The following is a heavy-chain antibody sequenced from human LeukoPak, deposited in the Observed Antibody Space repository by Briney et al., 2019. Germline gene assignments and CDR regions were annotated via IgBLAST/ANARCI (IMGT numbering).Heavy chain of an antibody. J-gene: IGHJ5*02. CDR2: ISNSGSTI. CDR1: GFTFSSYW. Sequence: GGSLRLSCAASGFTFSSYWMSWVRQAPGKGLEWVSYISNSGSTIYYADSVKGRFFISRDNAKNSLYLQMNSLRAEDTAVYYCARAPKFRLVGVPKGPFGPWGQGTLVTVSS. CDR3: ARAPKFRLVGVPKGPFGP. D-gene: IGHD1-26*01. V-gene: IGHV3-48*04.